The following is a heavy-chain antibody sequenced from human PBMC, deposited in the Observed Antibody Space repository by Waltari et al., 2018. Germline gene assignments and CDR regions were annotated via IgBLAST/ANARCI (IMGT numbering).Heavy chain of an antibody. Sequence: QVQLVQSGAEVLRPGASVKVSCQASGYTFINYEVNWVRQAAGQGLEWMGWVNPNSSATAYAQKFQGRIIMTWDTSISEASMEMSNLRSDDTAVLYWARGRDVFANFDYNWFDPWGQGTLVTVSS. J-gene: IGHJ5*02. CDR2: VNPNSSAT. D-gene: IGHD2-21*01. V-gene: IGHV1-8*02. CDR3: ARGRDVFANFDYNWFDP. CDR1: GYTFINYE.